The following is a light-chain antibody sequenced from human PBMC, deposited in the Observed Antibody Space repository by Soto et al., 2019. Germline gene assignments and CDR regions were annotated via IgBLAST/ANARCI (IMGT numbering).Light chain of an antibody. V-gene: IGLV2-23*01. J-gene: IGLJ2*01. CDR3: CSYAGSSTLV. CDR2: EGS. CDR1: SSDVASYNL. Sequence: QAVVTQPASVSGSPGQSITISCTGTSSDVASYNLVSWYQQHPGKAPKLMIYEGSKRPSGVSNRFSGSKSGNTASLTISGLQAEDEADYYCCSYAGSSTLVFGGGTKLTVL.